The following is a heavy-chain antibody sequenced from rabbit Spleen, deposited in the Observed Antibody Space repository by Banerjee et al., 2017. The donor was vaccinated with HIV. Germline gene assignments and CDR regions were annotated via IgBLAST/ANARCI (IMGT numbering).Heavy chain of an antibody. Sequence: QSLEESGGDLVKPGASLTLTCTASGFTISISDWIYWVRQAPGKGLEWIGYIDPVFGTTHYASWAKGRFTISKTSSTTVTLQMTSLTVADTATYFCAREKSGNQGYFALWGPGTLVTVS. J-gene: IGHJ4*01. D-gene: IGHD1-1*01. CDR2: IDPVFGTT. CDR1: GFTISISDW. V-gene: IGHV1S40*01. CDR3: AREKSGNQGYFAL.